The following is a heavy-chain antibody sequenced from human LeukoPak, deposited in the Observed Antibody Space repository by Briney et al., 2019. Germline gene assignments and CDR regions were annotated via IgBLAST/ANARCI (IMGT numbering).Heavy chain of an antibody. CDR2: ISGSSGII. Sequence: GGSLRLSCEASGFTFNTYTMNWVRQAPGKGLEWVSYISGSSGIIDYADSVRGRFTISRDNSKNTLYLQMNSLRAEDTGVFYCTRSYRTTWYYFDHWGQGTLVIVSS. CDR1: GFTFNTYT. D-gene: IGHD6-13*01. CDR3: TRSYRTTWYYFDH. V-gene: IGHV3-48*01. J-gene: IGHJ4*02.